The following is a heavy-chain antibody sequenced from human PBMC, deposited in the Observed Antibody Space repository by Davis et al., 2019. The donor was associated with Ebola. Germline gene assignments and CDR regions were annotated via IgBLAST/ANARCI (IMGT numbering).Heavy chain of an antibody. J-gene: IGHJ6*02. Sequence: GESLKISCAGSGFMFSNYVMNWVRQAPGKGLEWVSTISAGGADTHYADSVKGRFTISRDNAKNSLYLQMNSLRAEDTAVYYCARVPLYYYGMDVWGQGTTVTVSS. CDR2: ISAGGADT. V-gene: IGHV3-21*01. CDR3: ARVPLYYYGMDV. CDR1: GFMFSNYV.